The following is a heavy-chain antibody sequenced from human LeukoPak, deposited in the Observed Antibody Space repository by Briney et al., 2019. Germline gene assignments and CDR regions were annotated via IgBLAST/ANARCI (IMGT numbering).Heavy chain of an antibody. CDR3: ARRPYDFWSGYLDAFDI. CDR2: VYHSGST. CDR1: GYSISSGYY. V-gene: IGHV4-38-2*01. D-gene: IGHD3-3*01. J-gene: IGHJ3*02. Sequence: SETLSLTCAVSGYSISSGYYWGWIRQPPGKGLEWIGSVYHSGSTNYNPSLKSRVTISVDTSKNQFSLKLSSVTAADTAVYYCARRPYDFWSGYLDAFDIWGQGTMVTVSS.